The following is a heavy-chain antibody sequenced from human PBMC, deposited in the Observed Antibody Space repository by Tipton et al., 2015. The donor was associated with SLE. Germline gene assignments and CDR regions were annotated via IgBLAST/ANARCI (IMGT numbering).Heavy chain of an antibody. D-gene: IGHD3-10*01. CDR2: IYYTGST. V-gene: IGHV4-59*01. CDR3: ARDLREAVRFRESQIYNWFDP. CDR1: DGSIRSYY. J-gene: IGHJ5*02. Sequence: TLSLTCTVSDGSIRSYYWSWIRQPPGKGLEWIGYIYYTGSTNYNPSLKSRVTISVDTSKNQFSLKLSSVTAADTAVYYCARDLREAVRFRESQIYNWFDPWGQGTLVTVSS.